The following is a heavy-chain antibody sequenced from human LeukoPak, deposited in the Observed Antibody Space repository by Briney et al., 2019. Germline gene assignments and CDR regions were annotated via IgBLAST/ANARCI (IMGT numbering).Heavy chain of an antibody. CDR2: IIPIFGTA. D-gene: IGHD3-22*01. CDR3: ARDYYDSSGYYPGKAFDI. Sequence: ASVKVSCKASGGTFSSYAISWVRQAPGQGLEWMGGIIPIFGTANYAQKFQGRVTITTDESTSTAYMELSSLRSEDTAVYYCARDYYDSSGYYPGKAFDIWGQGAMVTVSS. V-gene: IGHV1-69*05. J-gene: IGHJ3*02. CDR1: GGTFSSYA.